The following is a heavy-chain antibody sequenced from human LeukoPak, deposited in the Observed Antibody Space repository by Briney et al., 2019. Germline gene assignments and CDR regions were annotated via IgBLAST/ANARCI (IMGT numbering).Heavy chain of an antibody. V-gene: IGHV1-46*01. CDR1: GYTFTSNY. CDR3: ARATSSAWAYYYYYYMDV. CDR2: ISPSGGST. J-gene: IGHJ6*03. Sequence: ASVKVSCKAFGYTFTSNYMHWVRQAPGQGPEWMGVISPSGGSTTYAQKFQGRVTLTRDMSTSTDYLELSSLRSEGTAVYYCARATSSAWAYYYYYYMDVWGKGTTVTVSS. D-gene: IGHD6-6*01.